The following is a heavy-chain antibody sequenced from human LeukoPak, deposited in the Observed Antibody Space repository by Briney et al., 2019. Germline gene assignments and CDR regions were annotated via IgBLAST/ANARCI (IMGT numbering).Heavy chain of an antibody. CDR1: GFTFDDYA. CDR3: ARVSGPGMNEYYHL. J-gene: IGHJ1*01. V-gene: IGHV3-9*01. D-gene: IGHD3-10*01. CDR2: ISWNSGSI. Sequence: PGGSLRLSCAASGFTFDDYAMHWVRQAPGKGLEWVSGISWNSGSIGYADSVKGRFTISRDNAKNSLYLQMNSLRAEDTALYYCARVSGPGMNEYYHLWGQGTLVTVSS.